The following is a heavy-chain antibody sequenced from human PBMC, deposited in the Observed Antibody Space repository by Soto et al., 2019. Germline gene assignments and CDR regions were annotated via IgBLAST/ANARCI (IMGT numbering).Heavy chain of an antibody. CDR2: INVSSGST. V-gene: IGHV1-58*01. D-gene: IGHD5-12*01. J-gene: IGHJ4*02. CDR1: GFTFTSSA. Sequence: ASVKVSCKASGFTFTSSAVQWVRQARGQGLEWIGLINVSSGSTSYAQKFQDRVTMTRDTSTSTVYMELSSLRSEDTAVYYCARDGWRYSGYGALDYWGQGTLVTVSS. CDR3: ARDGWRYSGYGALDY.